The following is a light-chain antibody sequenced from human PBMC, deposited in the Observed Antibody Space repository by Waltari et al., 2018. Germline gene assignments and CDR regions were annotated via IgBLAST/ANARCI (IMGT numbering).Light chain of an antibody. J-gene: IGLJ3*02. V-gene: IGLV2-14*01. Sequence: QSALTQPASVSGSPGQSITISCTGSSSDVGGYKYVSWYQQHPGKAPKVMIYEVTNRPSGVSNLVSGSKSGNAASLTISGLQAEDEADYYCSSYTGRNSWVFGGGTKLTVL. CDR3: SSYTGRNSWV. CDR1: SSDVGGYKY. CDR2: EVT.